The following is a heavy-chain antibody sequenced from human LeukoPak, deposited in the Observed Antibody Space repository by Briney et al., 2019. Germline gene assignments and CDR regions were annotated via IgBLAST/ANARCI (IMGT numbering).Heavy chain of an antibody. J-gene: IGHJ4*02. Sequence: GGSLRLSCAASGFTFSSYNMIWVRQAPGKGLEWVSFISNSNSYIYYADSVKGRFTISRDNAKNSLYLQMISLRAEDTAVYYCARDLPDYWGQGTLVTVSS. CDR1: GFTFSSYN. CDR3: ARDLPDY. CDR2: ISNSNSYI. V-gene: IGHV3-21*01.